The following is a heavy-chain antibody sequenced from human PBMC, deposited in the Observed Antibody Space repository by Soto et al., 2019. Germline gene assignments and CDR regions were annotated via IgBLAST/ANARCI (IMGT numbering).Heavy chain of an antibody. V-gene: IGHV4-59*02. CDR2: IYYSGST. CDR1: GGSVSTYF. CDR3: AGDQVAAALLGWFDP. Sequence: TETLSHSSTVSGGSVSTYFCLLMRQPPGKGLEWIGYIYYSGSTNYNPSLKSRVTISVDTSKNQFSLKLSSVTAADTAVYYCAGDQVAAALLGWFDPWGKGTLVT. J-gene: IGHJ5*02. D-gene: IGHD2-2*01.